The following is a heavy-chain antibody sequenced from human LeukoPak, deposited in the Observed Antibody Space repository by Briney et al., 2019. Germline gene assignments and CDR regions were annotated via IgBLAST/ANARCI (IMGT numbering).Heavy chain of an antibody. J-gene: IGHJ3*02. D-gene: IGHD2/OR15-2a*01. CDR2: IYSGGST. V-gene: IGHV3-53*01. CDR1: GFTVSSNY. Sequence: GGSLRLSCAASGFTVSSNYMSWVRQAPGKGLEWVSVIYSGGSTYYADSVKGRFTISRDNSKNTLYLQMNSLRAEDTAVYYCASGLPSWAFDISGQGTMVTVSS. CDR3: ASGLPSWAFDI.